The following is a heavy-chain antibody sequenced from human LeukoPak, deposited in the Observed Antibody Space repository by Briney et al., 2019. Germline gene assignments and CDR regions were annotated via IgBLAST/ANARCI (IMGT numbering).Heavy chain of an antibody. J-gene: IGHJ6*02. V-gene: IGHV4-39*07. Sequence: PSETLSLTCTVSGGSISSGGYYWSWIRQPPGKGLEWIGEINHSGSTNYNPSLKSRVTISVDTSKNQFSLKLSSVTAADTAVYYCARGAGITIFGVVTNRSGMDVWGQGTTVTVSS. D-gene: IGHD3-3*01. CDR1: GGSISSGGYY. CDR3: ARGAGITIFGVVTNRSGMDV. CDR2: INHSGST.